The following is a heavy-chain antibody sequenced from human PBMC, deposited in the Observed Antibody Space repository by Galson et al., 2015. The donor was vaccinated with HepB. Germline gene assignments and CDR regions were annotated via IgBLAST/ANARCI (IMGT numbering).Heavy chain of an antibody. V-gene: IGHV3-15*01. CDR1: GFTFSNAW. CDR3: ITDYDILTGHRPDAFDI. CDR2: IKSKTDGGTT. J-gene: IGHJ3*02. D-gene: IGHD3-9*01. Sequence: SLRLSCAASGFTFSNAWMSWVRQAPGKGLEWVGRIKSKTDGGTTDYAAPVKGRFTISRDDSKNTLYLQMNSLKTEDTAVYYCITDYDILTGHRPDAFDIWGQGTMVTVSS.